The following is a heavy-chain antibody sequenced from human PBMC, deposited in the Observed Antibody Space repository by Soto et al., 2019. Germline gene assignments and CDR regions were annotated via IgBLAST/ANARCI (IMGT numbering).Heavy chain of an antibody. Sequence: GGSLGLSCAASGFTFRIYGMHWVRQAQGKGLVWVTVISYDGSHKYYADSVKGRFTISRDNSKNTLYLQMNGLRGEDTAVYHCAKGLVGYVFGVQDYHYGMDVWGQGTTVTVSS. CDR3: AKGLVGYVFGVQDYHYGMDV. D-gene: IGHD2-8*02. CDR1: GFTFRIYG. V-gene: IGHV3-30*18. CDR2: ISYDGSHK. J-gene: IGHJ6*02.